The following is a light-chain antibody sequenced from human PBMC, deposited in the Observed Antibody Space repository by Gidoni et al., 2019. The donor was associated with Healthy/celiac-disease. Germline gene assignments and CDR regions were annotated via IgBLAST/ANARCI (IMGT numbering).Light chain of an antibody. CDR1: QSVSSN. CDR2: GAS. V-gene: IGKV3-15*01. CDR3: QQYNKRYT. Sequence: ELVLTQSPATLSVSPGERATLSCRASQSVSSNLAWYQQKPGQAPSLLIYGASTRSTGIPARFSGSGSGTEFTLTISSLQSEDFAVYYCQQYNKRYTFXQXTKLEIK. J-gene: IGKJ2*01.